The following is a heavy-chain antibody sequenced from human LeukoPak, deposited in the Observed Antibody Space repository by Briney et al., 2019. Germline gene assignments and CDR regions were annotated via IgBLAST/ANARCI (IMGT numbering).Heavy chain of an antibody. CDR3: AREGSTVTTGVDYYYMDV. V-gene: IGHV4-61*02. D-gene: IGHD4-17*01. CDR2: ISTGGRT. J-gene: IGHJ6*03. Sequence: SETLSLTCTVAGGSISRGSYSWSWVRQPAGKGLEWIGWISTGGRTNYNPSLKSRVTISLDTSKNQFSLNLSPVTAADTAIYYCAREGSTVTTGVDYYYMDVWGKGTTVTVSS. CDR1: GGSISRGSYS.